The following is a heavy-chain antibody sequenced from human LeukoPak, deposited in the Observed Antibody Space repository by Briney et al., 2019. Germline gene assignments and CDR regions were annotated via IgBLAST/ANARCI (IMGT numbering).Heavy chain of an antibody. V-gene: IGHV4-59*01. CDR3: AKAEGLLHYGSGSPYYYYGMDV. CDR1: GGPIHTYY. Sequence: PSETLSLTCTVSGGPIHTYYWNWIRQPPGKGLEWIAYISYSGNSNYNPSLKSRVTISVDTSKNQFSLKLTSVTAADTAVYYCAKAEGLLHYGSGSPYYYYGMDVWGQGTTVTVSS. J-gene: IGHJ6*02. D-gene: IGHD3-10*01. CDR2: ISYSGNS.